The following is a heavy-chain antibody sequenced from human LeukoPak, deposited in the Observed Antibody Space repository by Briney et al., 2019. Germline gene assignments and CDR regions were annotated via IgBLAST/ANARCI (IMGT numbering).Heavy chain of an antibody. J-gene: IGHJ3*02. CDR2: IYYSGST. V-gene: IGHV4-30-4*01. D-gene: IGHD1-26*01. CDR1: GGSISSGDYY. CDR3: ARDLVGASPGAFDI. Sequence: SETLSLTCTVSGGSISSGDYYWSWIRQPPGKGLEWIGYIYYSGSTYYNPSLKSRVTISVDTSKNQFSLKLSSVTAADTAVYYCARDLVGASPGAFDIWGQGTMVTVSS.